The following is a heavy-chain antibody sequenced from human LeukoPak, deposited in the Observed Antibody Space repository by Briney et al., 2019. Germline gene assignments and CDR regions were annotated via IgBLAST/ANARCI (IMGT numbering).Heavy chain of an antibody. CDR3: ARDCSSTSCYTEGGPFDY. J-gene: IGHJ4*02. CDR1: GYTFPSYG. CDR2: ISAYNGNT. D-gene: IGHD2-2*02. V-gene: IGHV1-18*01. Sequence: ASVKVSCKASGYTFPSYGISWVRQAPGQGLEWVGWISAYNGNTNYAQKLQGRVILTTDTSTSTAYMDLRSLRSDDTAVYYCARDCSSTSCYTEGGPFDYWGQGTLVTVSS.